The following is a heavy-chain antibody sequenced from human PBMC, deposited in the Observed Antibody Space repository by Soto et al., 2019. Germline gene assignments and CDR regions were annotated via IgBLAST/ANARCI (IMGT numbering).Heavy chain of an antibody. J-gene: IGHJ4*02. D-gene: IGHD6-19*01. V-gene: IGHV3-30-3*01. CDR3: ARAGYRLVNWYYFDY. Sequence: GGSLRLSCAASGFTFSSYAMHWVRQAPGKGLEWVAVISYDGSNKYYADSVKGRFTISRDNSKNTLYLQMNSLRAEDTAVYYCARAGYRLVNWYYFDYWGQGTLVTVSS. CDR1: GFTFSSYA. CDR2: ISYDGSNK.